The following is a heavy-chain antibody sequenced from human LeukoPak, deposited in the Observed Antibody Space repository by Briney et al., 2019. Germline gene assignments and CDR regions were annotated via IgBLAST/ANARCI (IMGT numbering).Heavy chain of an antibody. CDR3: ARCCSGGSCYYDYYYGKDV. Sequence: SVKVSCMASGGTFSSYAISWVRQAPGQGLEWMGGIIPIFGTANYAQKFQGRVTITADESTSTAYMELSSLRSEDTAVYYCARCCSGGSCYYDYYYGKDVWGQGTTVTVSS. D-gene: IGHD2-15*01. CDR2: IIPIFGTA. V-gene: IGHV1-69*13. CDR1: GGTFSSYA. J-gene: IGHJ6*02.